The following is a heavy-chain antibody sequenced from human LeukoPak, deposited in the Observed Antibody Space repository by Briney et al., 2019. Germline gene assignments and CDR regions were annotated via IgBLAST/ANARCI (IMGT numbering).Heavy chain of an antibody. CDR3: ARKGTVTTLFDY. D-gene: IGHD4-11*01. Sequence: SQTLSLTCAISGDSVSSNSAAWNWIRQSPSRGLEWLGRTYYRSKWLSDYAVSVKSRITIDADTSKNQFSLQLNSVTPEDTAVYYCARKGTVTTLFDYWGQGILVTVSS. CDR1: GDSVSSNSAA. J-gene: IGHJ4*02. V-gene: IGHV6-1*01. CDR2: TYYRSKWLS.